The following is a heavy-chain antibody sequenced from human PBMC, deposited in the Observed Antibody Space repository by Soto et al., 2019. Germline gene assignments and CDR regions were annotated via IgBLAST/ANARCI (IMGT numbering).Heavy chain of an antibody. CDR1: GGPFSSSA. Sequence: GSSVKVSCTASGGPFSSSAIRWVRQAPGQELEWMGGIIPIFGTANYAQRFQGRVTITADESTSTAYMELSSLRSEDKAVYCCSLVTITLIGVFEYWGPGNLVT. CDR2: IIPIFGTA. V-gene: IGHV1-69*13. D-gene: IGHD3-22*01. CDR3: SLVTITLIGVFEY. J-gene: IGHJ4*02.